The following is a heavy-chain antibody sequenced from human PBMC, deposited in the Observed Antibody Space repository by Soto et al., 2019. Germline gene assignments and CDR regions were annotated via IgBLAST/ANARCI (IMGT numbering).Heavy chain of an antibody. V-gene: IGHV3-33*01. J-gene: IGHJ4*02. D-gene: IGHD7-27*01. CDR2: IWYDGSNK. CDR3: ARESPEGVTRGYYFDY. Sequence: QVQLVESGGGVVQPGRSLRLSCAASGFTFSSYGMHWVRQAPGKGLEWVAVIWYDGSNKYYADSVKGRFTISRDNSKNTRYLQMNRLGAEDTAVYYCARESPEGVTRGYYFDYWGQGTLVTVSS. CDR1: GFTFSSYG.